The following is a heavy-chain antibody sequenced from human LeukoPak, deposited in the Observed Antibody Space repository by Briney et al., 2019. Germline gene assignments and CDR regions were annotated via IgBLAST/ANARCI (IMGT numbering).Heavy chain of an antibody. D-gene: IGHD2-2*01. V-gene: IGHV3-11*01. CDR1: GFTFSDYY. CDR2: ISSSGSTI. Sequence: PGGSLRLSCAASGFTFSDYYMSWIRQAQGKGLEWVSYISSSGSTIYYADSVKGRFTISRDNAKNSLYLQMNSLRAEDTAVYYCARRTGTYCSSTSCYLSDDAFDIWGQGTMVTVSS. CDR3: ARRTGTYCSSTSCYLSDDAFDI. J-gene: IGHJ3*02.